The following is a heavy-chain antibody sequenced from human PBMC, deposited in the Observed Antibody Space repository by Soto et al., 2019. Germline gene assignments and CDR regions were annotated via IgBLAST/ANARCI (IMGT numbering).Heavy chain of an antibody. J-gene: IGHJ6*02. Sequence: QIQLVQSATEVKKPGASVKASCKTSGYTFSSYGASWVRQAPGQGLEWMGWISAYNDNTNYAQKFQGRVTLTTDTSTRTAYRELRSLRSDDTAIYYCAREGYYYGSGTYAPPRYYGMDVWGQGTTVIVSS. V-gene: IGHV1-18*01. CDR1: GYTFSSYG. CDR2: ISAYNDNT. CDR3: AREGYYYGSGTYAPPRYYGMDV. D-gene: IGHD3-10*01.